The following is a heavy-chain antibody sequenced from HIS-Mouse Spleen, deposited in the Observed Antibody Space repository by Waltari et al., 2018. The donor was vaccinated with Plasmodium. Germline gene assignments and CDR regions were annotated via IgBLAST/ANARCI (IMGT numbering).Heavy chain of an antibody. CDR3: ARGRPPLTGDFYWYFDL. CDR1: GGSFSGYY. D-gene: IGHD7-27*01. V-gene: IGHV4-34*01. J-gene: IGHJ2*01. Sequence: QVQLQQWGAGLLKPSETLSLTCAVYGGSFSGYYWSWIRQPPGKGLEWIGEINHSGSTNYNPSLKSRVTISVDTSKNQFSLKLSSVTAADTAVYYCARGRPPLTGDFYWYFDLWGRGTLVTVSS. CDR2: INHSGST.